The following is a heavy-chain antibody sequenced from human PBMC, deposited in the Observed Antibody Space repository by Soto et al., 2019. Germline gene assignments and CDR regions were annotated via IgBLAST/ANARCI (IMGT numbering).Heavy chain of an antibody. J-gene: IGHJ4*02. V-gene: IGHV3-15*01. CDR2: IKSKTDGGTT. CDR3: TTDWQPPFDY. Sequence: LRLSCAASGFTFSNAWMSWVRQAPVKGLEWVGRIKSKTDGGTTDYAAPVKGRFTISRDDSKNTLYLEINSLKTGDTAVYYCTTDWQPPFDYWGQGTLVTVSS. CDR1: GFTFSNAW. D-gene: IGHD6-13*01.